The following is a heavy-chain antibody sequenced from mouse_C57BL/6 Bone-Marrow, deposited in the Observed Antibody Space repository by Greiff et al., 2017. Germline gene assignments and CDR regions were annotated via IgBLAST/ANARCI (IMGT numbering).Heavy chain of an antibody. Sequence: VQLQQSGAELMKPGASVKLSCKATGYTFTGYWIEWVKQRPGHGLEWIGEILPGSGSTNYNEKFKGKATFTANTYSNTAYMQLSSLPTEDSAIYYCASLGSSSDYYAMDFWGQGTAVTVSS. J-gene: IGHJ4*01. CDR3: ASLGSSSDYYAMDF. CDR1: GYTFTGYW. V-gene: IGHV1-9*01. CDR2: ILPGSGST. D-gene: IGHD1-1*01.